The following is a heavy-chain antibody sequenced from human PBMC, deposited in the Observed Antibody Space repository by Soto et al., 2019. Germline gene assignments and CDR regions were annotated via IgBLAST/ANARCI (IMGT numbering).Heavy chain of an antibody. D-gene: IGHD6-19*01. CDR3: ARRAAAGYSSGWYGRYFDY. J-gene: IGHJ4*02. CDR2: ISYDGSNK. CDR1: GFTFSSYA. V-gene: IGHV3-30-3*01. Sequence: PGGSLRLSCAASGFTFSSYAMHWVRQAPGKGLEWVAVISYDGSNKYYADSVKGRFTISRDNSKNTLYLQMNSLRAEDTAVYYCARRAAAGYSSGWYGRYFDYWGQGTLVTVSS.